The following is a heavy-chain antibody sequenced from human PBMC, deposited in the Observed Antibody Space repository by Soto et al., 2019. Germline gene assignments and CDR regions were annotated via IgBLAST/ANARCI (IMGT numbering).Heavy chain of an antibody. CDR1: GFTFSGSA. CDR2: IRSKANSYAT. D-gene: IGHD3-10*01. J-gene: IGHJ4*02. CDR3: TLVGRAGSDY. V-gene: IGHV3-73*02. Sequence: EVQLVESGGGLVQPGGSLKLSCAASGFTFSGSAMHWVRQASGKGLEWVGRIRSKANSYATAYAASVKGRFTISRDDSKNTAYLQMNSLKTEDTAVYYCTLVGRAGSDYWGQGTLVTVSS.